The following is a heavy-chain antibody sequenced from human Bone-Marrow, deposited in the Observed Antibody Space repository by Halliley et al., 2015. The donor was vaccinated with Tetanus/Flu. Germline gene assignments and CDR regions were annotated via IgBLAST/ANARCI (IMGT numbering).Heavy chain of an antibody. CDR2: SYDGINK. Sequence: SYDGINKYYADSVKGRFPIPRDNSKNTLYLQMNSLRPEDTAGYYCASLDYGSGSYGYYYGMDVWGQGTTVTVSS. V-gene: IGHV3-30-3*01. CDR3: ASLDYGSGSYGYYYGMDV. D-gene: IGHD3-10*01. J-gene: IGHJ6*02.